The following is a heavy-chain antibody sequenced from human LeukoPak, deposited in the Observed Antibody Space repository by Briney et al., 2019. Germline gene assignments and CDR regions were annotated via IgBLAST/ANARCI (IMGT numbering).Heavy chain of an antibody. CDR2: IYYSGST. D-gene: IGHD3-16*01. CDR1: GDSVSSGSYF. Sequence: PSETLSLTRTVSGDSVSSGSYFWSWIRQPPWKGLEWIAYIYYSGSTNYNPSLKSRVTMSVDTSKNQFLLKLSSVTAAESALYYCARVNTDYVSLDYWGQGTLVTVSS. J-gene: IGHJ4*02. V-gene: IGHV4-61*01. CDR3: ARVNTDYVSLDY.